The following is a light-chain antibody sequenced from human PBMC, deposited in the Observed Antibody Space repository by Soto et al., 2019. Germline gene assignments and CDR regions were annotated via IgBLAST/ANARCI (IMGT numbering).Light chain of an antibody. J-gene: IGKJ3*01. CDR3: QQYGSSPFT. CDR1: QSVTINY. CDR2: GAS. V-gene: IGKV3-20*01. Sequence: EIVLTQSPGTLSLSPGERATLSCRASQSVTINYLAWYQQKPGQAPRLLIYGASTRATGIPDRFTGSGSGTDFTLTISRLEPEDCAVYFCQQYGSSPFTFGPGTKVDIK.